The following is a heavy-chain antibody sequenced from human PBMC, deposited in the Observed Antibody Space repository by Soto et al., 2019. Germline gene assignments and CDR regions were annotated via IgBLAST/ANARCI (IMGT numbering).Heavy chain of an antibody. V-gene: IGHV4-39*01. CDR1: GGSISSSSYY. D-gene: IGHD3-22*01. Sequence: SETLSLTCTVSGGSISSSSYYWGWIRQPPGKGLEWIGSIYYSGSTYYNPSLKSRVTISVDTSKNQFSLKLSSVTAADTAVYYCARQDTPYYYDSSGYSFDYWGQGTLVTVSS. CDR3: ARQDTPYYYDSSGYSFDY. CDR2: IYYSGST. J-gene: IGHJ4*02.